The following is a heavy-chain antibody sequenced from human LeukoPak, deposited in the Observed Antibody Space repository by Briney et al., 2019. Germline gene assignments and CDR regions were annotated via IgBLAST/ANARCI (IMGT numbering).Heavy chain of an antibody. D-gene: IGHD4-23*01. V-gene: IGHV3-74*01. CDR1: GFTLSTFW. J-gene: IGHJ4*02. CDR2: INSDGSNT. CDR3: ARAPTVAQRAYYFDY. Sequence: GGSLRLSFSPSGFTLSTFWIHSVRQAPGKGLVLVSRINSDGSNTDYADSVRGRFTISRDNAKNTLYLQMNSLRAEDTAVYYCARAPTVAQRAYYFDYWGQGSLVTASS.